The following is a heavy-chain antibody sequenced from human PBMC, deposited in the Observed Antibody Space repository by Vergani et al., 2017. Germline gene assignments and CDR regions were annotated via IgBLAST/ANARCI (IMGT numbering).Heavy chain of an antibody. D-gene: IGHD3-10*01. J-gene: IGHJ5*02. CDR3: ARGGLALDQDRPYGSGSSNWFDP. CDR2: ISGSGGST. V-gene: IGHV3-23*01. CDR1: GFTFSSYA. Sequence: EVQLLESGGGLVQPGGSLRLSCAASGFTFSSYAMSWVRQAPGKGLEWVSAISGSGGSTYYADSVKGRFTISRDNSKNSLYLQMNSLRAEDTAVYYCARGGLALDQDRPYGSGSSNWFDPWGQGTLVTVSS.